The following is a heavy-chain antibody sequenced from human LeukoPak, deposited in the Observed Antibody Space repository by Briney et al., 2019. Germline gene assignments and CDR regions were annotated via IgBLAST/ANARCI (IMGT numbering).Heavy chain of an antibody. CDR3: ARIGSYGSGTFTGY. J-gene: IGHJ4*02. CDR1: GGTFSSYA. D-gene: IGHD3-10*01. CDR2: IIPIFGTA. Sequence: SVKVSCKASGGTFSSYAISWVRQAPGQGLEWMGGIIPIFGTANYAQKFQGRVTITADKSTGTAYMELSSLRSEDTAVYYCARIGSYGSGTFTGYWGQGTLVTVSS. V-gene: IGHV1-69*06.